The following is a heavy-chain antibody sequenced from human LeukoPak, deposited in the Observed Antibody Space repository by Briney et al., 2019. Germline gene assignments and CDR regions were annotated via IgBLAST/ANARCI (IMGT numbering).Heavy chain of an antibody. D-gene: IGHD1-26*01. CDR3: AAQWEVLRMFDY. V-gene: IGHV3-23*01. J-gene: IGHJ4*02. CDR2: VSGSGGGT. Sequence: TGGSLRLSCAASGFTFSSYGMSWVRQAPGKGPEWVSAVSGSGGGTYYADSVKGRFTISRDNSKNTLYLQMNSLRAEDTAVYYCAAQWEVLRMFDYWGQGTLVTVSS. CDR1: GFTFSSYG.